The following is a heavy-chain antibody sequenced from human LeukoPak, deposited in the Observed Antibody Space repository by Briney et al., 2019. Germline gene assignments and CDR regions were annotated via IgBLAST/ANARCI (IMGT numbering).Heavy chain of an antibody. J-gene: IGHJ3*02. Sequence: SETLSLTCNVSGGSISSYYWSWIRQPPGKGLEWIGYMYYSENTNYNPSLKSRVTTSVDTSKNQFSPKLSSVTAADTAVYYCARHTLVGARNAFDIWGQGTMVTVSS. CDR3: ARHTLVGARNAFDI. V-gene: IGHV4-59*08. CDR1: GGSISSYY. D-gene: IGHD1-26*01. CDR2: MYYSENT.